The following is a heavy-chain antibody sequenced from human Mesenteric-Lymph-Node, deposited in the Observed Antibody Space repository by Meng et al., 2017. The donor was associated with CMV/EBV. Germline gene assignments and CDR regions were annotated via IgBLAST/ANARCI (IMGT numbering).Heavy chain of an antibody. CDR2: INPNSGGT. V-gene: IGHV1-2*02. Sequence: ASVKVSCKASGYTFTNYYIHCVRQAPGQGLEWMGWINPNSGGTNFAQKFQGRVTMTRDTSISTAYMDLSRLRSDDTAVYYCARCALPAAIFGLMYFDYWGQETLVTVSS. J-gene: IGHJ4*02. CDR3: ARCALPAAIFGLMYFDY. D-gene: IGHD2-2*02. CDR1: GYTFTNYY.